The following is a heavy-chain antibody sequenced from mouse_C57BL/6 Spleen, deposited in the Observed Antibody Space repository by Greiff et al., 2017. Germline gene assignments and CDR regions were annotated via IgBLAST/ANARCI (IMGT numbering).Heavy chain of an antibody. Sequence: QVQLQQPGAELVRPGTSVKVSCKASGYAFTNYLIEWVKQRPGQGLEWIGVINPGSGGTNYNEKFKGKATLTADKSSSTAYMQLSSLTSEDSAVYFCARWGYYDYRYYFDYWGQGTTLTVSS. D-gene: IGHD2-4*01. CDR1: GYAFTNYL. J-gene: IGHJ2*01. CDR2: INPGSGGT. CDR3: ARWGYYDYRYYFDY. V-gene: IGHV1-54*01.